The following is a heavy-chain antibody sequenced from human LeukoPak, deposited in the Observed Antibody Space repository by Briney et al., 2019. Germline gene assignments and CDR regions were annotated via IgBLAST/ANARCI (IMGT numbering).Heavy chain of an antibody. V-gene: IGHV1-69*13. Sequence: GASVKVSCKASGGTFISYAISWVRQAPGQGLEWMGGIIPIFGTANYAQKFQGRVTITADESTSTAYMELSSLRSEDTAVYYCARDRRSSGYSIWFDPWGQGTLVTVSS. D-gene: IGHD3-22*01. J-gene: IGHJ5*02. CDR1: GGTFISYA. CDR3: ARDRRSSGYSIWFDP. CDR2: IIPIFGTA.